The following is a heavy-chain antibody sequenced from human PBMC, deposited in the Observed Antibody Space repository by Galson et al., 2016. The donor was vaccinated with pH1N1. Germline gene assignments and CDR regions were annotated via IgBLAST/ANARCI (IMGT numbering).Heavy chain of an antibody. V-gene: IGHV4-30-4*01. CDR1: GLTFKNNA. Sequence: LRLSCAVSGLTFKNNAISWARQPPGKGLEWIGYIFYSESTYYNPSLKSRVTISVDTSKHQFSLKLTSWTAADTAVYYCARGVAAAGSYYFVYWGQGTLVTVSS. CDR2: IFYSEST. J-gene: IGHJ4*02. CDR3: ARGVAAAGSYYFVY. D-gene: IGHD6-13*01.